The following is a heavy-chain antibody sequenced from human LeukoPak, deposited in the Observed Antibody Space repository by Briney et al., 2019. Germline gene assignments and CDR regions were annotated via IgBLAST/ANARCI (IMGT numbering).Heavy chain of an antibody. CDR1: GFSVSRYW. CDR3: AELGITMIGGV. Sequence: GGSLRLSCAASGFSVSRYWMSWVRQAPGKGLEWVSYISSSGSTIYYADSVKGRFTISRDNAKNSLYLQMNSLRAEDTAVYYCAELGITMIGGVWGKGTTVTISS. D-gene: IGHD3-10*02. J-gene: IGHJ6*04. V-gene: IGHV3-48*03. CDR2: ISSSGSTI.